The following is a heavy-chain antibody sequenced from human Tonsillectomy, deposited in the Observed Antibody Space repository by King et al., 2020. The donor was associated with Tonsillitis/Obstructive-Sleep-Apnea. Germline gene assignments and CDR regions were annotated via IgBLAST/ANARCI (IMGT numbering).Heavy chain of an antibody. CDR1: GGSISSSSYY. J-gene: IGHJ4*02. Sequence: QLQESGPGLVKPSETLSLTCTVPGGSISSSSYYWGWIRQPPGKGLEWIGSIYYSGSTYYNPSLKSRVTISVDTSKNQFSLKLSSVTAADTAVYYCATGTGKPYYYGSGSYHFDYWGQGTLVTVSS. D-gene: IGHD3-10*01. CDR2: IYYSGST. CDR3: ATGTGKPYYYGSGSYHFDY. V-gene: IGHV4-39*01.